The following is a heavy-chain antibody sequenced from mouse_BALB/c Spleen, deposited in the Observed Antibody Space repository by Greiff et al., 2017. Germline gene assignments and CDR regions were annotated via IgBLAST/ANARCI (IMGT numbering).Heavy chain of an antibody. J-gene: IGHJ3*01. V-gene: IGHV1-67*01. D-gene: IGHD2-4*01. CDR3: ARSTMITTSWFAY. CDR1: SYTFTDYA. CDR2: ISTYYGNT. Sequence: QVQLQQSGPELVRPGASVKISCKGSSYTFTDYAMHWVKQSHAQSLEWIGVISTYYGNTNYNQKFKGKATMTVDKSSSTAYMELARLTSEDSAVYYCARSTMITTSWFAYWGQGTLVTVSA.